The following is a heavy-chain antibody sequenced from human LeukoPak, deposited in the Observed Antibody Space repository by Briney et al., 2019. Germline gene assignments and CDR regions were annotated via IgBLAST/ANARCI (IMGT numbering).Heavy chain of an antibody. CDR2: ISSSGSTI. J-gene: IGHJ6*04. D-gene: IGHD3-10*02. CDR1: GFTFRTSW. CDR3: AELGVTMIGGV. V-gene: IGHV3-48*03. Sequence: PGGSLRLSCGASGFTFRTSWMNWVRQAPGKGLEWVSYISSSGSTIYYADSVKGRFTISRDNAKNSLYLQMNSLRAEDTAVYYCAELGVTMIGGVWGKGTTVTISS.